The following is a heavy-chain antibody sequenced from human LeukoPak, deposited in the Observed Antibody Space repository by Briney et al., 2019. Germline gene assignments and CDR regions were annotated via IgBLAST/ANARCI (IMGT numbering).Heavy chain of an antibody. V-gene: IGHV1-46*01. D-gene: IGHD2-2*01. CDR1: GGTFSSYA. J-gene: IGHJ4*02. CDR3: AREIVVVPAAIRVDGSGSYDVDY. Sequence: ASVKVSCKASGGTFSSYAISWVRQAPGQGLEWMGIINPSGGSTSYAQKFQGRVTMTRDTSTSAVYMELSSLRSEDTAVYYCAREIVVVPAAIRVDGSGSYDVDYWGQGTLVTVSS. CDR2: INPSGGST.